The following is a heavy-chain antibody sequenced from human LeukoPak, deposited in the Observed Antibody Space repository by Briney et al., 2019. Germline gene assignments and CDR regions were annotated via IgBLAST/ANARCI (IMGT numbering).Heavy chain of an antibody. CDR3: AKDVGKWESLHFFDY. J-gene: IGHJ4*02. CDR1: GFTLSTNA. Sequence: GGSLRLSCLTSGFTLSTNAMSWVRQAPGKGREWISGISGSGASTYYADSVKGRFTISRDDSRNTLYLQMNSLRGDDTAVYYCAKDVGKWESLHFFDYWGQGTLVTVSS. CDR2: ISGSGAST. D-gene: IGHD1-26*01. V-gene: IGHV3-23*01.